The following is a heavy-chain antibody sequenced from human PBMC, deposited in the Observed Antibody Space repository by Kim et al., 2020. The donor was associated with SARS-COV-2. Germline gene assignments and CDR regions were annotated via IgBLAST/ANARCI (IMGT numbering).Heavy chain of an antibody. D-gene: IGHD3-22*01. CDR3: ARVDYDSSLGD. Sequence: KYYADSVKGRFTISRDNSKNTLYLQMNSLRAEDTAVYYCARVDYDSSLGDWGQGTLVTVSS. CDR2: K. V-gene: IGHV3-30*01. J-gene: IGHJ4*02.